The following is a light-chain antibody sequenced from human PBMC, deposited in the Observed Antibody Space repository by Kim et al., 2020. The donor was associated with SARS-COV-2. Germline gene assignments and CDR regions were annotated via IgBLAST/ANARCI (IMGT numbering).Light chain of an antibody. CDR3: SSYTSSSTWV. CDR1: SSDVGAYNY. CDR2: DVT. V-gene: IGLV2-14*04. J-gene: IGLJ3*02. Sequence: GQSITISGTGTSSDVGAYNYVSWYQQHPGKAPKLMIYDVTKRPSGVSNRFSGSKSGNTASLTISGLQAEDEADYYCSSYTSSSTWVFGGGTKLTVL.